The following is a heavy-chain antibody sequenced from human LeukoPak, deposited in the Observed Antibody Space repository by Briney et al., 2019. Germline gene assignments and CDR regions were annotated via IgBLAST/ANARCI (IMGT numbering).Heavy chain of an antibody. CDR1: GYTFTGYY. Sequence: ASVKVSCKASGYTFTGYYMHWVRQATGQGLEWMGWMNPNSGNTGYAQKFQGRVTMTRDTSTSTVYMELSSLRSEDTAVYYCAREGGDGGNSVSPNYYYGMDVWGQGTTVTVSS. CDR2: MNPNSGNT. CDR3: AREGGDGGNSVSPNYYYGMDV. V-gene: IGHV1-8*02. D-gene: IGHD4-23*01. J-gene: IGHJ6*02.